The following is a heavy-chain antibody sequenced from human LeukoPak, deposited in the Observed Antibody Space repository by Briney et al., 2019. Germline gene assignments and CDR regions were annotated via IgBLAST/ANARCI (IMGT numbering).Heavy chain of an antibody. J-gene: IGHJ4*02. CDR3: ARLIVGATDFDY. D-gene: IGHD1-26*01. CDR2: INHSGST. CDR1: GGSFSGYY. V-gene: IGHV4-34*01. Sequence: SETLSLTCAVYGGSFSGYYWSWIRQPPGKGLEWIGKINHSGSTSYNPSLKSRVTISVDTSKNQFSLKLSSVTAADTAVYYCARLIVGATDFDYWGQGTLVTVSS.